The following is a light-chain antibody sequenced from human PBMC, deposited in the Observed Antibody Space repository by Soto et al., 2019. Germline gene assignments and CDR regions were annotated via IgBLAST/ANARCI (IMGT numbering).Light chain of an antibody. CDR3: QQSHSIPLS. J-gene: IGKJ4*01. CDR2: TAS. CDR1: QSIVRN. Sequence: IQMTQSPSSLSASVGDRVTITCXASQSIVRNLNWYQQKPGKAPELLIYTASNLESGVPSRFSGCGSGTDFALTISSLQPEDSAVYYCQQSHSIPLSFGGGTKVDIK. V-gene: IGKV1-39*01.